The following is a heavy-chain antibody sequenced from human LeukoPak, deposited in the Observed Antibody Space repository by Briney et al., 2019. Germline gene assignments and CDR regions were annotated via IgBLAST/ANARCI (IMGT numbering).Heavy chain of an antibody. CDR3: YDV. CDR2: IFSNDEK. CDR1: DVSVNNDFMD. Sequence: KRSGPRLVNPTETLSLTCSVSDVSVNNDFMDVSWVRQPPGKALEWLAHIFSNDEKSYSPSLRSRLTISKDTSKSQVVLIMTDTDPADTATYYTYDVWGRGTMVPVSS. J-gene: IGHJ2*01. V-gene: IGHV2-26*01.